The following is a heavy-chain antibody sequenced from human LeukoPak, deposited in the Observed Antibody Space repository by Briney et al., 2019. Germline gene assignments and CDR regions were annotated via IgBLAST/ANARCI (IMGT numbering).Heavy chain of an antibody. Sequence: GRSLRLSCAASGFTFSSYGMHWVRQAPGKGLEWVAVIWYDGSNKYYVDSVKGRFTISRDNSKNTLYLQMNSLRAEDTAVYYCARDEMDILTGYYIPPSLYGMDVWGQGTTVTVSS. CDR3: ARDEMDILTGYYIPPSLYGMDV. CDR2: IWYDGSNK. V-gene: IGHV3-33*01. CDR1: GFTFSSYG. D-gene: IGHD3-9*01. J-gene: IGHJ6*02.